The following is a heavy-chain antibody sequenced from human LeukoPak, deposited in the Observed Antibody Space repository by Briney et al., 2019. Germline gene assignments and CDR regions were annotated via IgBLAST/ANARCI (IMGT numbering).Heavy chain of an antibody. J-gene: IGHJ3*02. CDR1: GGSISSGSYY. Sequence: PETLSLACTVSGGSISSGSYYWGWIRQPPGKGLEWIGSIYYSRTTYYNPSLKSRVTISLDTSKNQFSLKLSSVTAADTAVYYCARGFRYDAFDIWGQGTMVTVSS. CDR2: IYYSRTT. V-gene: IGHV4-39*07. CDR3: ARGFRYDAFDI.